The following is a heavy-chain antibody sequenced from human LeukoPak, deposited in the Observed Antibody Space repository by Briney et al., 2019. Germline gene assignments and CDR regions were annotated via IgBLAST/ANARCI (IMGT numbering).Heavy chain of an antibody. CDR2: IRNKSNNYAT. J-gene: IGHJ1*01. V-gene: IGHV3-73*01. Sequence: GGSLRLSCAASGFTFSGSAMHWVRQASGKGLEWVGRIRNKSNNYATAYAVSVKGRFTISRDDSKNTAYLQMNSLRGEDTAVYYCAKDDAWGRYKDWGQGTLVTVSS. D-gene: IGHD3-16*01. CDR1: GFTFSGSA. CDR3: AKDDAWGRYKD.